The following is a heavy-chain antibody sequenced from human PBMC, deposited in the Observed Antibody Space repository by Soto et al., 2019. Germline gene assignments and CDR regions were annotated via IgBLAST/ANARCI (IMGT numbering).Heavy chain of an antibody. J-gene: IGHJ4*02. D-gene: IGHD2-2*01. Sequence: SVKVSCKASGGTFSSYAISWVRQAPGQGLEWMGGIIPIFGTANYAQKFQGRVTITADKSTSTAYMELSSLRSEDTAVYYCARALYCSSTSCYHGVIGGFDYWGQGTLVTVSS. CDR1: GGTFSSYA. CDR3: ARALYCSSTSCYHGVIGGFDY. V-gene: IGHV1-69*06. CDR2: IIPIFGTA.